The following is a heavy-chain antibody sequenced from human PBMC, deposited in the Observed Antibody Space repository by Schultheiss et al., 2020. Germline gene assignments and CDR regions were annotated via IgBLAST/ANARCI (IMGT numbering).Heavy chain of an antibody. J-gene: IGHJ5*02. CDR3: ARHGRGYCTSGVCYSGWFDP. CDR2: IYYSGST. V-gene: IGHV4-61*01. D-gene: IGHD2-8*01. Sequence: SATLSLTCSVSGGSVSSGTNYWSWIRQPPWKGLEWIGHIYYSGSTNYNPSLKSGVPVSVDTSKNQFSLKPGSVTAADTAVYYCARHGRGYCTSGVCYSGWFDPWGQGTLGTVAS. CDR1: GGSVSSGTNY.